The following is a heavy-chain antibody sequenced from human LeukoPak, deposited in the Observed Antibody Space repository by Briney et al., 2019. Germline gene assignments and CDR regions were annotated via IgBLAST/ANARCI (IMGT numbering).Heavy chain of an antibody. D-gene: IGHD3-10*01. CDR1: GSTVSSNY. V-gene: IGHV3-53*01. Sequence: PGGSLRLSCAASGSTVSSNYMTWVRQAPGKGLEWVSLIYSDGDTYYTDSVKGRFTISRDNSKNTLYLQMNALRAEDTAVYYCASGRQGSGSYYNPFDYWGQGTLVTVSS. CDR2: IYSDGDT. J-gene: IGHJ4*02. CDR3: ASGRQGSGSYYNPFDY.